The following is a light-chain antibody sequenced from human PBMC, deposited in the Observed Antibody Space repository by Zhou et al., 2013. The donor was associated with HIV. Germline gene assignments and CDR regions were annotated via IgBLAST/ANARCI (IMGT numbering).Light chain of an antibody. CDR3: QQYDSYPCT. Sequence: DIQMTQSPSTLSASVGDRVTITCRASQSISDSLAWYQQKPGKAPKLLIYKASSLQSGVPSRFSGTGSGTEFALTISSLQPDDFATYYCQQYDSYPCTFGQGTKLEI. CDR2: KAS. J-gene: IGKJ2*02. V-gene: IGKV1-5*03. CDR1: QSISDS.